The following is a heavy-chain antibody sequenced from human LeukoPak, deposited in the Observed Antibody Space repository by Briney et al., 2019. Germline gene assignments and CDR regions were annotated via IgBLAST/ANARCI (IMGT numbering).Heavy chain of an antibody. CDR3: ARDSHASGSVDFQH. J-gene: IGHJ1*01. Sequence: SETLSLTCAVSGYSISSGCYWGWIRQPPGKGLEWIGSIYHTGSTYYKPSLKSRVTMSVDTSKNQFSLKLTSVTAADTAVYYCARDSHASGSVDFQHWGQGTLVTVSS. V-gene: IGHV4-38-2*02. CDR1: GYSISSGCY. D-gene: IGHD3-22*01. CDR2: IYHTGST.